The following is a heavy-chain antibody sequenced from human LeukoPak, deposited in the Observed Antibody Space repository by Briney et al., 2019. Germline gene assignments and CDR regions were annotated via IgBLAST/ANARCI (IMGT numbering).Heavy chain of an antibody. CDR3: ARVHTIGCYFDY. J-gene: IGHJ4*02. CDR2: IYYSGST. V-gene: IGHV4-59*01. D-gene: IGHD3-3*01. CDR1: GGSISSYY. Sequence: PSETLSLTCTVSGGSISSYYWSWIRQPPGKGLEWIGYIYYSGSTNYNPSLKSRVTISVDTSKNQFSLRLSSVTAADTAVYYCARVHTIGCYFDYWGQGTLVTVSS.